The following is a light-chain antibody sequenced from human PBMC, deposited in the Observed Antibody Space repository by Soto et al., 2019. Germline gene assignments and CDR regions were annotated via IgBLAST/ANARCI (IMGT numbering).Light chain of an antibody. CDR3: SSYTRRRTYV. V-gene: IGLV2-14*01. J-gene: IGLJ1*01. CDR2: DVS. Sequence: SALTHPASVSGSPGQSITISCTGTSSDVGGYNYVSCYQQHPRKAPKLMIYDVSNRPSGVSNRFSGSKSGNTASLPISGLQAEDEADYYCSSYTRRRTYVFGTGTKVTVL. CDR1: SSDVGGYNY.